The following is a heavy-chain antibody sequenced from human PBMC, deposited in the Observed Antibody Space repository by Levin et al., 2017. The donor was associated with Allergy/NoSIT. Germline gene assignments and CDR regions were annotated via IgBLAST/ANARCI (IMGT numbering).Heavy chain of an antibody. V-gene: IGHV3-21*01. Sequence: GGSLRLSCAASGFTFSSYSMNWVRQAPGKGLEWVSSISSSSSYIYYADSVKGRFTISRDNAKNSLYLQMNSLRAEDTAVYYWAGSVIVGVSRKYDWFDPWGQGTLVTVSS. D-gene: IGHD3-22*01. CDR2: ISSSSSYI. CDR1: GFTFSSYS. J-gene: IGHJ5*02. CDR3: AGSVIVGVSRKYDWFDP.